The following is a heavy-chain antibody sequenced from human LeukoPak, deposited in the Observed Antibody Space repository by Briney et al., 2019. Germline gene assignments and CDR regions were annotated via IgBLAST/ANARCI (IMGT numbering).Heavy chain of an antibody. CDR2: ISDNGAST. J-gene: IGHJ4*02. CDR3: RKDLLGYSRPIDY. D-gene: IGHD2-15*01. V-gene: IGHV3-23*01. Sequence: GGSLRLSCAASGFTFNTFSMNWVRQAPGKGLERVSSISDNGASTYYADSVKGRFTIFRENSRRSVYLQMESLGAEAAAIDYVRKDLLGYSRPIDYWGKGTLLTVPS. CDR1: GFTFNTFS.